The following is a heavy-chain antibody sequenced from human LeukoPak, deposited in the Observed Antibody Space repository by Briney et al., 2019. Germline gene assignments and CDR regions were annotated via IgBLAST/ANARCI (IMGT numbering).Heavy chain of an antibody. D-gene: IGHD5-12*01. V-gene: IGHV3-23*01. CDR2: ISGSGGST. J-gene: IGHJ4*02. Sequence: GGSLRLSCAASGFTFSSYAMSWVRQAPGKGLEWVSAISGSGGSTYYADSVKGRFTISRDNSKNTLYLQMNRLRAEDTGVYCCAKDLRGYSGYDYPGGWGQGTLVTVSS. CDR1: GFTFSSYA. CDR3: AKDLRGYSGYDYPGG.